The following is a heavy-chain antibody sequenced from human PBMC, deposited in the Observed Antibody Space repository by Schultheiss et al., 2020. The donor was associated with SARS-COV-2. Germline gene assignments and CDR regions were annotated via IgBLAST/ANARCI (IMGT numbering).Heavy chain of an antibody. CDR2: INPNSGGT. V-gene: IGHV1-2*02. CDR1: GYTFTGYY. D-gene: IGHD4-17*01. Sequence: GESLKISCKASGYTFTGYYMHWVRQAPGQGLEWMGWINPNSGGTNYAQKFQGRVTITADKSTSTAYMELSSLRSEDTAVYYCAREDYGDFYFDYWGQGTLVTVSS. CDR3: AREDYGDFYFDY. J-gene: IGHJ4*02.